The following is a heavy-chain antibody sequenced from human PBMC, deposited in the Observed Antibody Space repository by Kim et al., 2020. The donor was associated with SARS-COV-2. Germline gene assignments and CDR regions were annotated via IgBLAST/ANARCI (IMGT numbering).Heavy chain of an antibody. D-gene: IGHD1-26*01. Sequence: YNPSLKSQVPTSADTSKNQFSRKRSSVAAADTAVYYCARHLLSVGSKYFDIWGRGTLVTVSS. CDR3: ARHLLSVGSKYFDI. J-gene: IGHJ2*01. V-gene: IGHV4-59*08.